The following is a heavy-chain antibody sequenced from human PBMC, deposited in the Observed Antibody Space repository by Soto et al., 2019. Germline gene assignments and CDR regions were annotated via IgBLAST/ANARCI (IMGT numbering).Heavy chain of an antibody. J-gene: IGHJ3*02. CDR1: GFTFSSYS. V-gene: IGHV3-21*01. CDR3: ATSIIENVAFDI. Sequence: GGSLRLSCAASGFTFSSYSMNWVRQAPGKGLEWVSSISSSSSYIYYADSVKGRFTISRDNAKNSLYLQMNSLRAEDTAVYYCATSIIENVAFDIWGQGTMVTVSS. CDR2: ISSSSSYI.